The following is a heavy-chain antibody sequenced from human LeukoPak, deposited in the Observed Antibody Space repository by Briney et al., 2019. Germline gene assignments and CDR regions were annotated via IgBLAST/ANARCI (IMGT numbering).Heavy chain of an antibody. CDR2: IDPVDSHA. CDR3: ARQGGDGYNFRS. J-gene: IGHJ5*02. V-gene: IGHV5-10-1*01. D-gene: IGHD5-24*01. CDR1: GYSFTDYW. Sequence: GESLKISCMGSGYSFTDYWINRVRQMPGKGLEWMGRIDPVDSHANYSPSIQGHVTISADKSISTAYLQWSSLKASDTAMYYCARQGGDGYNFRSWGQGTLVTVSS.